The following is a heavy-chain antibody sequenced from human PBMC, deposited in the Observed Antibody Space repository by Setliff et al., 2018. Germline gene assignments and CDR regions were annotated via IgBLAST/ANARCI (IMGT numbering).Heavy chain of an antibody. D-gene: IGHD6-19*01. V-gene: IGHV4-61*09. CDR2: IYTSGST. CDR3: ARAISGWYSAHYYYMDV. Sequence: PSETLSLTCSVSGGSISSGSDYWTWIRQPAGKGLEWIGHIYTSGSTNYNPSLKSRVTISVDASKNQLSLNLRSVTAADTAVCYCARAISGWYSAHYYYMDVWGKGTTVTVSS. J-gene: IGHJ6*03. CDR1: GGSISSGSDY.